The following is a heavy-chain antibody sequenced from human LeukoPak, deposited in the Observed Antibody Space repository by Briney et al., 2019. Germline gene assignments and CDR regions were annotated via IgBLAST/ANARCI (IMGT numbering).Heavy chain of an antibody. Sequence: ASVKVSCKASGYTFTSYGISWVRQAPGQGLEWMGWISAYNGNTNYAQKLQGRVTMTTDTSTSTAYMEVRSLRSDDTAVYYCARATYDPAHYYGMDVWGQGTTVTVSS. J-gene: IGHJ6*02. CDR2: ISAYNGNT. CDR1: GYTFTSYG. CDR3: ARATYDPAHYYGMDV. V-gene: IGHV1-18*01. D-gene: IGHD3-22*01.